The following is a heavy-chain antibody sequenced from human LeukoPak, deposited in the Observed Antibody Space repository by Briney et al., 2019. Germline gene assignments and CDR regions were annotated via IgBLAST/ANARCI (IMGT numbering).Heavy chain of an antibody. D-gene: IGHD2-21*02. CDR3: ARGTTALMDV. J-gene: IGHJ6*03. CDR1: GFPFSSYS. CDR2: ISSGTSFI. Sequence: GGSLRLSCAASGFPFSSYSMNWVRQAPGKGLEWVSSISSGTSFIYYADSVKGRFTTSRDNAKNSLYLQMNSLRAEDTAVYYCARGTTALMDVWGKGTTVTVSS. V-gene: IGHV3-21*01.